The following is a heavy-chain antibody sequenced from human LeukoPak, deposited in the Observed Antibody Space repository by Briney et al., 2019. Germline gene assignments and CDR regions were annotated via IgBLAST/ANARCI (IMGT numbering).Heavy chain of an antibody. V-gene: IGHV4-61*05. D-gene: IGHD1-26*01. CDR3: ARHLHRMEWELTPGAFDI. J-gene: IGHJ3*02. CDR1: GGSISSSSYY. CDR2: IYYSGST. Sequence: SETLSLTCTVSGGSISSSSYYWSWIRQPPGKGLEWIGYIYYSGSTNYNPSLKSRVTISVDTSKNQFSLKLSSVTAADTAVYYCARHLHRMEWELTPGAFDIWGQGTMVTVSS.